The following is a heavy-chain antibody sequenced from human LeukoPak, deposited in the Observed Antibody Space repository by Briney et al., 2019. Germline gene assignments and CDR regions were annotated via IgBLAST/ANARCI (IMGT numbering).Heavy chain of an antibody. J-gene: IGHJ4*02. Sequence: SETLSLTCTVSGGSISSYYWSWIRQPPGKGLEWIGYIYYNGSTNYNPSLKSRVTISVDTSKNQFSLKLSSVTAADTAVYYCARDYYDILTGYSNFDYWGQGTLVTVSS. D-gene: IGHD3-9*01. V-gene: IGHV4-59*01. CDR1: GGSISSYY. CDR3: ARDYYDILTGYSNFDY. CDR2: IYYNGST.